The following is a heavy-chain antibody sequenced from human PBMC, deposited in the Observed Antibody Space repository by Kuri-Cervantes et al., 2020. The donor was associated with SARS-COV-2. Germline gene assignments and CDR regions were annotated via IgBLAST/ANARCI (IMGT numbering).Heavy chain of an antibody. D-gene: IGHD2/OR15-2a*01. CDR3: AKVGLSFDY. J-gene: IGHJ4*02. CDR1: GFTFSSYA. CDR2: ISVSGGDT. Sequence: ETLSLTCAASGFTFSSYAMAWARQAPGKGLEWVSDISVSGGDTHYADSVRGRFTISRDNSKNTLYLQMNSLRAEDSALYYCAKVGLSFDYWGQGTLVTVSS. V-gene: IGHV3-23*01.